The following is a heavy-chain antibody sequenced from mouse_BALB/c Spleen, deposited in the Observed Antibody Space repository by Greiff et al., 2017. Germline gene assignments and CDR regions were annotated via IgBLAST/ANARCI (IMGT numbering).Heavy chain of an antibody. J-gene: IGHJ4*01. CDR3: ARVYYGSSYDAMDY. D-gene: IGHD1-1*01. V-gene: IGHV2-9*02. CDR2: IWAGGST. Sequence: VKLMESGPGLVAPSQSLSITCTVSGFSLTSYGVHWVRQPPGKGLEWLGVIWAGGSTNYNSALMSRLSISKDNSKSQVFLKMNSLQTDDTAMYYCARVYYGSSYDAMDYWGQGTSVTVSS. CDR1: GFSLTSYG.